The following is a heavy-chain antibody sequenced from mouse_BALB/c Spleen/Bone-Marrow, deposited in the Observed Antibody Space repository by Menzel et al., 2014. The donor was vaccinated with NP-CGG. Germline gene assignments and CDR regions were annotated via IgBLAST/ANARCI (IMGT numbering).Heavy chain of an antibody. J-gene: IGHJ3*01. CDR2: ISNGGGST. CDR1: GFTFSDYY. D-gene: IGHD2-3*01. CDR3: ARHDGYRTWFAY. V-gene: IGHV5-12*02. Sequence: EVKLMESGGGLVQPGGSLKLSCATSGFTFSDYYMYWVRRTPEKRLEWVAYISNGGGSTYYPDTVKGRFTISRDNAKNTLYLQMSRLKSEDTAMYYCARHDGYRTWFAYWGQGTLVTVSA.